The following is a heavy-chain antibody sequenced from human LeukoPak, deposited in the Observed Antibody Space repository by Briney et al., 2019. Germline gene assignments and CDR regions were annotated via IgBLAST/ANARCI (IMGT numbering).Heavy chain of an antibody. CDR3: ARVGYSGYLENYYYMDV. CDR2: IIPIFGTA. V-gene: IGHV1-69*06. D-gene: IGHD5-12*01. J-gene: IGHJ6*03. Sequence: ASVKVSCKASGGTFSSYAISWVRQAPGQGLEWMGGIIPIFGTANYAQKFQGRVTITADKSTSTAYMELSSLRSEDTAVYYCARVGYSGYLENYYYMDVWGKGTTVTVSS. CDR1: GGTFSSYA.